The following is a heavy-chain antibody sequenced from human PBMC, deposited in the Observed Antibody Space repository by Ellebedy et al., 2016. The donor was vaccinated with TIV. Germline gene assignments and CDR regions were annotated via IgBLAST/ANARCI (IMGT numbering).Heavy chain of an antibody. CDR2: FKSITDGGAT. Sequence: GGSLRLSXAGSGLAFFNAWMSWVRQAPGKGLEWVGHFKSITDGGATDYAASVKGRFTISRDDSKDTLYLQMNSLKTDDTAVYYCSTDTWDRPYWGRGTLVTVSS. CDR1: GLAFFNAW. CDR3: STDTWDRPY. J-gene: IGHJ4*02. V-gene: IGHV3-15*01. D-gene: IGHD1-26*01.